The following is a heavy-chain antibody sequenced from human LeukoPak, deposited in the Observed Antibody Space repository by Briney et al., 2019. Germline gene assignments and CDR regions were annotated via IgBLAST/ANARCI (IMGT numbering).Heavy chain of an antibody. CDR3: ARDLPVQQLVFDTQNYYYYGMDV. V-gene: IGHV1-18*01. D-gene: IGHD6-13*01. CDR2: ISAYNGNT. Sequence: ASVKVSCKASGYTFTSYGISWVRQAPGQGLEWMGWISAYNGNTNYAQKLQGRVTMTTDTSTSTAYMELRSLRSDDTAVYYRARDLPVQQLVFDTQNYYYYGMDVWGQGTTVTVSS. CDR1: GYTFTSYG. J-gene: IGHJ6*02.